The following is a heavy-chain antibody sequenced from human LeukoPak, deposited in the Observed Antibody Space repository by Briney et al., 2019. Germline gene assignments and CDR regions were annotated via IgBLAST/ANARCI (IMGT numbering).Heavy chain of an antibody. D-gene: IGHD2-15*01. CDR3: ARDRGGGNMYFDF. V-gene: IGHV3-48*03. CDR1: GFTFSSYG. Sequence: AGGSLRLSCAASGFTFSSYGMNWVRQAPGKGLEWISYISAGGSTIYHADSVKGRFTISRDNAKNALYLQVNSLGAEDTAVYYCARDRGGGNMYFDFWGQGTLVTVSS. J-gene: IGHJ4*02. CDR2: ISAGGSTI.